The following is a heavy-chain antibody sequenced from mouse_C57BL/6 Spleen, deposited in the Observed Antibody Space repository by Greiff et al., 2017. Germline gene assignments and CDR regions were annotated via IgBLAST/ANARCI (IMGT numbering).Heavy chain of an antibody. CDR3: ARSDSSGLAY. CDR2: IHPNSGST. V-gene: IGHV1-64*01. CDR1: GYTFTSYW. Sequence: QVQLQQPGAELVKPGASVKLSCKASGYTFTSYWMHWVKQRPGQGLAWIGMIHPNSGSTNYNEKFKSKATLTVDKSSSTAYMQLSSLTSEDSAVYYCARSDSSGLAYWGQGTLVTVSA. J-gene: IGHJ3*01. D-gene: IGHD3-2*02.